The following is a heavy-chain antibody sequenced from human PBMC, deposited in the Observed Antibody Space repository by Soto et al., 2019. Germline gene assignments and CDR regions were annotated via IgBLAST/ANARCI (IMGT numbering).Heavy chain of an antibody. D-gene: IGHD3-10*01. CDR3: AREGVGRFIFDY. V-gene: IGHV1-18*01. Sequence: ASVKVSCKASGGTFSSYAISWVRQAPGQGLEWMGGIIAYNGNTNYAQKLQGRVTMTTDTSTSTAYMELRSLRSDDTAVYYCAREGVGRFIFDYWGQGTLVTVSS. J-gene: IGHJ4*02. CDR2: IIAYNGNT. CDR1: GGTFSSYA.